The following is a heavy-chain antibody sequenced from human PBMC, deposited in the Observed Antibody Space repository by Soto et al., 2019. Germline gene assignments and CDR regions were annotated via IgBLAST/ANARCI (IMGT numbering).Heavy chain of an antibody. CDR1: GYTFTGYY. V-gene: IGHV1-2*04. D-gene: IGHD3-22*01. CDR3: ERGGYDSSGYRAFDP. Sequence: ASVKVSCKASGYTFTGYYMHWVRQAPGQGLEWMGWINPNSGGTNYAQKFQGWVTMTRDTSISTAYMELSRLRSDDTAVYYCERGGYDSSGYRAFDPWGQGTLVNVS. J-gene: IGHJ5*02. CDR2: INPNSGGT.